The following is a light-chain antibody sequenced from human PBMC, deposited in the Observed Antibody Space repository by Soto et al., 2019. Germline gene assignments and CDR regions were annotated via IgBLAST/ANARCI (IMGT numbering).Light chain of an antibody. V-gene: IGKV3-20*01. CDR1: QSVSSY. CDR2: GAS. Sequence: EIVLTQSPDTLSLSPGETATLSCRASQSVSSYLAWYQQKPGQAPRLLIYGASSRATGIPDRFSGSGSGTDFTLTISRLEPEDFAVYYCQQYGSSPITFGQGTRLEI. J-gene: IGKJ5*01. CDR3: QQYGSSPIT.